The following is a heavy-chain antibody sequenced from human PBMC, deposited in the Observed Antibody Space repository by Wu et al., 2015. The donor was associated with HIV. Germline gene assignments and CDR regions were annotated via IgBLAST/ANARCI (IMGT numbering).Heavy chain of an antibody. CDR2: INPNSGGT. CDR3: TRGDYANYDFWSAYPTY. V-gene: IGHV1-2*02. J-gene: IGHJ4*02. D-gene: IGHD3-3*01. Sequence: QVQLVQPGAEVKKPGASVKVSCQASGYSFTDYYIHWVRQAPGQGLEWMGWINPNSGGTNYAQKFQGRVTLTRDTSIGTAYMELTRLTSDDTAVYYCTRGDYANYDFWSAYPTYWGQGTLVIVSS. CDR1: GYSFTDYY.